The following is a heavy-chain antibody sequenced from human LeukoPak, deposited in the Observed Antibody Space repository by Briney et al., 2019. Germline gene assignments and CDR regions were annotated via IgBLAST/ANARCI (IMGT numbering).Heavy chain of an antibody. Sequence: SETLSLTCTVSGGSISSGSYYWSWIRQPAGKGLEWIGRIYTSGSTNYNPSLKSRVTISVDTSKNQFSLKLSSVTAADTAVYYCARAWDGYNRQDVVFDYWGQGTLVTVSS. V-gene: IGHV4-61*02. CDR2: IYTSGST. CDR3: ARAWDGYNRQDVVFDY. CDR1: GGSISSGSYY. J-gene: IGHJ4*02. D-gene: IGHD5-24*01.